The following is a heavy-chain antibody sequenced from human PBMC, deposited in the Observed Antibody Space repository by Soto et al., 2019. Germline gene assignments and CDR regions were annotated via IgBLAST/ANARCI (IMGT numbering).Heavy chain of an antibody. J-gene: IGHJ6*02. CDR3: ASLYYDILTGYQSPSAMDV. CDR1: GYTFTSYG. V-gene: IGHV1-18*01. Sequence: ASVKVSCKASGYTFTSYGISWVRQAPGQGLEWMGWISAYNGNTNYAQKLQGRVTMTTDTSTSTAYMELRSLRSDDTAVYYCASLYYDILTGYQSPSAMDVRGQGTTVTLSS. D-gene: IGHD3-9*01. CDR2: ISAYNGNT.